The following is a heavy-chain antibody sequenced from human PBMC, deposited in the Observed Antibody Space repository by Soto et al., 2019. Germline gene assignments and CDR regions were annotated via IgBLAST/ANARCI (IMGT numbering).Heavy chain of an antibody. J-gene: IGHJ5*02. Sequence: GGSLRLSCAASGFTFSSYAMHWVRQAPGKGLEWVAVISYDGSNKYYADSVKGRFTISRDNSKNTLYLQMNSLRAEDTAVYYCARDSYYDYIWGSYRLPNRLDPWGQGTLVTVSS. CDR1: GFTFSSYA. V-gene: IGHV3-30-3*01. D-gene: IGHD3-16*02. CDR3: ARDSYYDYIWGSYRLPNRLDP. CDR2: ISYDGSNK.